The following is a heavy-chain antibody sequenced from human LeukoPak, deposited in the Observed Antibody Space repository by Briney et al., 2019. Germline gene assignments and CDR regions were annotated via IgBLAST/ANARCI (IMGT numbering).Heavy chain of an antibody. V-gene: IGHV1-2*02. CDR1: GYTFTGYC. D-gene: IGHD3-22*01. J-gene: IGHJ4*02. CDR3: ARDISGTYYDSSGYSDY. CDR2: INPNSGGT. Sequence: ASVKVSCKASGYTFTGYCMHWVRQAPGQGLEWMGWINPNSGGTNYAQKFQGRVTMTRDTSISTAYMELSRLRSDDTAVYYCARDISGTYYDSSGYSDYWGQGTLVTVSS.